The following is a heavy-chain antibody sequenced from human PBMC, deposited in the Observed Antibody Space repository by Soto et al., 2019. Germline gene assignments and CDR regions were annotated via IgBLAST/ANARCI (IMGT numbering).Heavy chain of an antibody. J-gene: IGHJ4*02. V-gene: IGHV3-7*03. D-gene: IGHD6-19*01. CDR2: IKQDGREK. Sequence: PGGALRLSCAASGFTVSSYWMSWVRQAPGKGLEWVANIKQDGREKYYVDSVKGRFTISRDNAKNSLYLQMNSLRAEDTAVYYCARVATLAVAGTIDFGDWPQGSLVIVSS. CDR1: GFTVSSYW. CDR3: ARVATLAVAGTIDFGD.